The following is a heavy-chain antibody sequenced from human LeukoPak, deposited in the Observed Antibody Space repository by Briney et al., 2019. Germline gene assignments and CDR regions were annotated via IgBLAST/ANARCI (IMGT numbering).Heavy chain of an antibody. CDR2: IYHSGST. Sequence: SETLSLTCAVSGYSISSGYYWGRIRQPPGKGLEWIGSIYHSGSTYYNPSLKSRVTISVDTSKNQFSLKLSSVTAADTAVYYCASLTTGLLWFDPWGQGTLVTVSS. V-gene: IGHV4-38-2*01. CDR3: ASLTTGLLWFDP. CDR1: GYSISSGYY. J-gene: IGHJ5*02. D-gene: IGHD1-1*01.